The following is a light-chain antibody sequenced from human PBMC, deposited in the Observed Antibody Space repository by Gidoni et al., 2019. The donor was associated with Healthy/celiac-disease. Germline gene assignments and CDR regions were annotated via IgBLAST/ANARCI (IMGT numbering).Light chain of an antibody. CDR1: QDISVY. CDR3: QQYDNLPRT. J-gene: IGKJ3*01. V-gene: IGKV1-33*01. Sequence: DIQMTQSPSSLSASVGDRVTITCQASQDISVYLNWYQQKPGKAPKLLIYDASNLETGVPSRFSGSGSGTDFTFTISSLQPEDIATYYCQQYDNLPRTFGPXTKVDIK. CDR2: DAS.